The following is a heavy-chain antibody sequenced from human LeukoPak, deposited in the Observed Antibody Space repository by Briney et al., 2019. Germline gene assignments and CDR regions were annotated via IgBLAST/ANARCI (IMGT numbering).Heavy chain of an antibody. CDR1: GGSFSGYY. D-gene: IGHD3-10*01. J-gene: IGHJ5*02. CDR3: ARLRGNWFDP. V-gene: IGHV4-34*01. Sequence: ASETLSLTCAVYGGSFSGYYWSWIRQPPGKGLEWIGEINHSGSTNYNPSLKSRVTISVDTSKNQFSLKLSSVTAADTAVYYCARLRGNWFDPWGQGTLVTVSS. CDR2: INHSGST.